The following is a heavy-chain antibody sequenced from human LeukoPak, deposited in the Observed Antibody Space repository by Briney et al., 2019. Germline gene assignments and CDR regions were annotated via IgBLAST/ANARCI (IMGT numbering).Heavy chain of an antibody. D-gene: IGHD3-3*01. CDR1: GGSISSYY. V-gene: IGHV4-59*01. CDR3: ARGLPSYDFWSGYYPYYFDY. J-gene: IGHJ4*02. CDR2: IYYSGST. Sequence: PSETLSLTCTVSGGSISSYYWSWIQQPPGKGLEWIGYIYYSGSTNYNPSLKSRVTISVDTSKNQFSLKLSSVTAADTAVYYCARGLPSYDFWSGYYPYYFDYWGQGTLVTVSS.